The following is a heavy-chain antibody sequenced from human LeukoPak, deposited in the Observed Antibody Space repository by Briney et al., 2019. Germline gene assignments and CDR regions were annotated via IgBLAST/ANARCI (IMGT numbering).Heavy chain of an antibody. J-gene: IGHJ3*02. V-gene: IGHV1-18*01. CDR3: ASAITVTTMGAFDI. CDR2: ISAYNGNT. CDR1: GYTFTSYG. Sequence: ASVKVSCKASGYTFTSYGISWVRQAPGQGLEWMGWISAYNGNTNYAQKLQGRVTMTTDTSTSTAYMELRSLRSDDTAVYYCASAITVTTMGAFDIWGQGTMVTVSS. D-gene: IGHD4-17*01.